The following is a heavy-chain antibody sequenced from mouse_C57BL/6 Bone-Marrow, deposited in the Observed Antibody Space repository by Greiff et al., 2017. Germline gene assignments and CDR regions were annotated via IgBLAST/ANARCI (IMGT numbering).Heavy chain of an antibody. J-gene: IGHJ4*01. CDR1: GYTFTSYN. V-gene: IGHV1-12*01. D-gene: IGHD3-2*02. CDR3: ARRDSSGTLDY. Sequence: QVQLQQSGAELVRPGASVKMSCKASGYTFTSYNMHWVKQTSRQGREWVGAIYPGNGDTSYNQKFKGKATLTVDKSSSTAYMQLSSLTSEDSAVYFCARRDSSGTLDYWGQGTSVTVSS. CDR2: IYPGNGDT.